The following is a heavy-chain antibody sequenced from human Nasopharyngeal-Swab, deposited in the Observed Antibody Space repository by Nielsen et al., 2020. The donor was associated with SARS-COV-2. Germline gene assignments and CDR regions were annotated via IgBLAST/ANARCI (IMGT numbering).Heavy chain of an antibody. CDR3: ARWRIAAAGNNWFDP. D-gene: IGHD6-13*01. Sequence: WIRQPPGKGLEWIGSIYYSGSTYYNPSLKSRVTISADTSKNQFSLKLSSVTAADTAVYYCARWRIAAAGNNWFDPWGQGTLVTVSS. CDR2: IYYSGST. J-gene: IGHJ5*02. V-gene: IGHV4-39*01.